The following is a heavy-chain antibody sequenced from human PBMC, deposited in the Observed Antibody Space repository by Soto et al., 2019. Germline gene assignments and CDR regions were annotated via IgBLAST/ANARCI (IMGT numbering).Heavy chain of an antibody. Sequence: EVQLLESGGGLVQPGESLRLSCEDSGFTFSSYAMSWVRQAPGKGLEWVSVISGSDDSTYYADSVKGRFTISRDNSKNTLYLQMNSLRAEDTAVYYCAKRSSSSTFDYWGQGTLVTVSS. J-gene: IGHJ4*02. V-gene: IGHV3-23*01. CDR1: GFTFSSYA. D-gene: IGHD6-6*01. CDR2: ISGSDDST. CDR3: AKRSSSSTFDY.